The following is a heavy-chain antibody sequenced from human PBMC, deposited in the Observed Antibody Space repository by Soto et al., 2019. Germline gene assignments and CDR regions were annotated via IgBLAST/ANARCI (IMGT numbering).Heavy chain of an antibody. CDR3: PRDKGGTSTS. J-gene: IGHJ5*02. D-gene: IGHD1-26*01. V-gene: IGHV4-4*02. CDR2: IYRGGNT. Sequence: SETLSLTCTVSGASINSSAWWSWVRQAPGRGLEWIGDIYRGGNTNYNPSLKSRLIVSIDKSKNQFSLNLNSVTAADTAIYYCPRDKGGTSTSWGQGALVTVSS. CDR1: GASINSSAW.